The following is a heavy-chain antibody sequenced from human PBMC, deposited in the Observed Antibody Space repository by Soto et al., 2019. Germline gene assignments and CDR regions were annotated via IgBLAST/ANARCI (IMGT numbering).Heavy chain of an antibody. CDR1: GYTFTGYY. CDR3: ARATQELSSFGFFDY. J-gene: IGHJ4*02. CDR2: INPNSGDT. D-gene: IGHD3-3*02. V-gene: IGHV1-2*04. Sequence: QVQLVQSGAEVKKPGASVKVSCKASGYTFTGYYIHWVRQAPGQGLEWMGWINPNSGDTNYAQKFQGWVTMTRDKSISTAYMEQSRLRSDDTAVYYCARATQELSSFGFFDYWGQGTLVTVSS.